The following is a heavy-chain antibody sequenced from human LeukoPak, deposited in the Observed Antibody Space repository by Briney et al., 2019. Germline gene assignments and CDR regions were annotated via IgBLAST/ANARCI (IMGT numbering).Heavy chain of an antibody. CDR1: GFTFSSYW. CDR2: IKQDGSEK. J-gene: IGHJ6*03. Sequence: QSGGSLRLSCAASGFTFSSYWMSWVRQAPGKGLEWVANIKQDGSEKYYADSVKGRFTISRDNAKNSLYLQMNSLRAEDTAVYYCAREMGSWDYSNFYGYYYMDVWGKGTTVTVSS. D-gene: IGHD4-11*01. CDR3: AREMGSWDYSNFYGYYYMDV. V-gene: IGHV3-7*01.